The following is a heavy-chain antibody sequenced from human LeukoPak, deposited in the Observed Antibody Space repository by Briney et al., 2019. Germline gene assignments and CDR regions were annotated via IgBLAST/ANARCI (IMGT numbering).Heavy chain of an antibody. V-gene: IGHV3-23*01. CDR1: GFTFSTYA. CDR3: AKGITMVRGVIAKTLFDY. Sequence: GGSLRLSCAASGFTFSTYAMGWVRQGPGKGLEWVSYISDSGGSTYYADSVKGRFTISRDNSKNTLFLQMSSLRAEDTAVYYCAKGITMVRGVIAKTLFDYWGQGALVTVSS. J-gene: IGHJ4*02. D-gene: IGHD3-10*01. CDR2: ISDSGGST.